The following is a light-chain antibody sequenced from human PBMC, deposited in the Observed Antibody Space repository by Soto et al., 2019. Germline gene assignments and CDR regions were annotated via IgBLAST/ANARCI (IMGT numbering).Light chain of an antibody. J-gene: IGKJ1*01. V-gene: IGKV3-20*01. CDR2: GIS. CDR3: QQYVTSSPRT. CDR1: QSVSSN. Sequence: ELVLTQSPGTLSLSPGERATLSCRASQSVSSNLAWYQQKPGQAPRLLMYGISRRATGIPDRFSGSGSGTDFTLTITRLEPEDFAVYYCQQYVTSSPRTFGQGTKVDIK.